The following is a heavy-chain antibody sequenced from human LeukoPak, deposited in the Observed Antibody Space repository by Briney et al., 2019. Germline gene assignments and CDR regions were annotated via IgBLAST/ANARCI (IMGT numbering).Heavy chain of an antibody. Sequence: GGSLRLSCVASGYTFSPYWMSWVRQAPGKGLEWVASISDGGSATYYVDSVRGRFTISRDDAKNSLFLQMNGLRADDTAVYYCTRENYVPDSWGQGTLVTVSS. V-gene: IGHV3-7*03. J-gene: IGHJ4*02. CDR1: GYTFSPYW. D-gene: IGHD3-10*02. CDR2: ISDGGSAT. CDR3: TRENYVPDS.